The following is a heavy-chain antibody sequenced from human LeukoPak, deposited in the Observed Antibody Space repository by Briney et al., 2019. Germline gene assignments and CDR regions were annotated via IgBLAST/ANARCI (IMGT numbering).Heavy chain of an antibody. CDR3: ATELAYYDILTLRQDNWFDP. CDR2: IYYSGST. V-gene: IGHV4-30-4*01. J-gene: IGHJ5*02. CDR1: GGSISSGDYY. Sequence: SETLSLTCTVSGGSISSGDYYWSWIRQPPGKGLQWIGYIYYSGSTYYTPSLKSPVTISVDTSTNQSSLKLSSVTAADTAVYYCATELAYYDILTLRQDNWFDPCGQGTLVTASS. D-gene: IGHD3-9*01.